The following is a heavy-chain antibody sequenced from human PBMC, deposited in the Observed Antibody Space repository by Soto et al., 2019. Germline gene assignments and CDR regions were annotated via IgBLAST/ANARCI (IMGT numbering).Heavy chain of an antibody. D-gene: IGHD6-6*01. Sequence: GGSLRLSCAASGFTFDDYAMHWVRQAPGKGLEWVSGISWNSGSIGYADSVKGRFTISRDNAKNSLYLQMNSLRAEDTALYYCAKDIAARPFHYYYGMDVWGQGTTVTVSS. CDR2: ISWNSGSI. CDR3: AKDIAARPFHYYYGMDV. V-gene: IGHV3-9*01. J-gene: IGHJ6*02. CDR1: GFTFDDYA.